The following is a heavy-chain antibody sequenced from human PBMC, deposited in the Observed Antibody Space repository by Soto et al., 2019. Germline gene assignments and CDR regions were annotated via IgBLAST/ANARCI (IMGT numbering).Heavy chain of an antibody. CDR2: IWYDGSNK. D-gene: IGHD6-19*01. CDR1: GFTFSSYG. Sequence: QVQLVESGGGVVQPGRSLRLSCAASGFTFSSYGILWVRQAPGKGLEWVAVIWYDGSNKYYAESVKGRFTISRDNSKNTLYLQMNSLRAEDTAVYYCARDSHVGSGWQLTADYWGQGTLVTVSS. V-gene: IGHV3-33*01. CDR3: ARDSHVGSGWQLTADY. J-gene: IGHJ4*02.